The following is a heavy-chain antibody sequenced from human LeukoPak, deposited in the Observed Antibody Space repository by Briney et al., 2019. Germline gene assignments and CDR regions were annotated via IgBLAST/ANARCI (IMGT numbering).Heavy chain of an antibody. CDR2: ISSSGSTI. Sequence: GGSLRLSCAASGFTFSSYEMNWVRQAPGKGLEWVSYISSSGSTIYYADSVKRRFTISRDNAKNSQYLQMNSLRAEDTAVYYCARESERQWLFRRGIYFDYWGQGTLVTVSS. D-gene: IGHD6-19*01. CDR1: GFTFSSYE. J-gene: IGHJ4*02. V-gene: IGHV3-48*03. CDR3: ARESERQWLFRRGIYFDY.